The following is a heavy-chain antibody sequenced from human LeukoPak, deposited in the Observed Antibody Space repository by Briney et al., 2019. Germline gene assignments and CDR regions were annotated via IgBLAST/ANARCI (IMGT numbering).Heavy chain of an antibody. CDR1: GFTFDDYA. CDR2: ISWNSGSI. J-gene: IGHJ4*02. Sequence: GGSLRLSCAASGFTFDDYAMHWGRQAPAKGLEWVSGISWNSGSIGYADSAKSRFTISRGNSKNTLYLQMNSLRAEDTAVYYCARRAGAYSHPYDYWGQGTLVTVSS. D-gene: IGHD4/OR15-4a*01. V-gene: IGHV3-9*01. CDR3: ARRAGAYSHPYDY.